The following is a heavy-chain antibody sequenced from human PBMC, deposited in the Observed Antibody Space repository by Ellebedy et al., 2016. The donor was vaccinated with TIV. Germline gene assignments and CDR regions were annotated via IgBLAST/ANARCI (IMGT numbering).Heavy chain of an antibody. Sequence: GESLKISCAASGFTFSNYGMHWVRQAPGKGLEVVAVISYDGREKYYADSVKGRFIISRDNSKNTLYLQMSSLRFEDTALYYCAKLACSSPGCYSRYYFDYWGQGTLVTVSS. CDR1: GFTFSNYG. CDR2: ISYDGREK. J-gene: IGHJ4*02. CDR3: AKLACSSPGCYSRYYFDY. V-gene: IGHV3-30*18. D-gene: IGHD2-2*02.